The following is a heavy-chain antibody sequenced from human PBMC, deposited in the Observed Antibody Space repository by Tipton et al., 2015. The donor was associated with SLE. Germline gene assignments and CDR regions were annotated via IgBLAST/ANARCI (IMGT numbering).Heavy chain of an antibody. CDR2: ISTDSSNL. CDR1: GFTFKSYE. Sequence: SLRLSCVASGFTFKSYEMNWVRQAPGRDLEWISYISTDSSNLYYSDSVQGRFTISRDNAKNSLYLQMDSLRAEDTAFYYCAKGPEWLSYWGQGTLVTVSS. J-gene: IGHJ4*02. CDR3: AKGPEWLSY. D-gene: IGHD3-3*01. V-gene: IGHV3-48*03.